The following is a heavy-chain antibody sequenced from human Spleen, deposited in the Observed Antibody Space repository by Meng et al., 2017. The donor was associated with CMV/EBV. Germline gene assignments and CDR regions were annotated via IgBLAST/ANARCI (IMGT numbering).Heavy chain of an antibody. CDR3: ARGNNWNGYYYGMDV. J-gene: IGHJ6*02. CDR2: ISSNGGST. Sequence: GESLKISCAASGFIFNTYEMNWIRQAPGKGLEYVSAISSNGGSTYYADSVKGRFTISRDNSKNTLYLQMGSLRAEDMAVYYCARGNNWNGYYYGMDVWGQGTTVTVFS. CDR1: GFIFNTYE. D-gene: IGHD1-1*01. V-gene: IGHV3-64*02.